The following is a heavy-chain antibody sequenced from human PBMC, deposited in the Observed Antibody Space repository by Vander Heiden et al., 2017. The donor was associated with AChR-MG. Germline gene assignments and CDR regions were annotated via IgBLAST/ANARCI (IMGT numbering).Heavy chain of an antibody. Sequence: EVQLVESGGGLVQPGGSLRLSCTPSSFPFSDLWMNWVRQAPGKGLEWVAIIKQDGSEKHYVDSVEGRFTISRDNTKKSLYLQMNSLRAEDTAMYYCAGGGGYLIEYWGQGTLVTVSS. CDR1: SFPFSDLW. V-gene: IGHV3-7*03. CDR2: IKQDGSEK. CDR3: AGGGGYLIEY. J-gene: IGHJ4*02. D-gene: IGHD3-16*01.